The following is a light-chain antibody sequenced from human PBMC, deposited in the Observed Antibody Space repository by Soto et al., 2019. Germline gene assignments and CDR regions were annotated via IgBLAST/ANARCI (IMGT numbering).Light chain of an antibody. J-gene: IGLJ1*01. CDR1: SSDVGAYTS. CDR2: EVN. Sequence: QSALTQPASVSGSPGQSITISCTGTSSDVGAYTSCSWYQHHPGKAPKVIIYEVNKRPSGISNRFSGSKSVNTASLTISGLQPDDEAHYYCSSYTSDNRDYGFGTGTKVTVL. CDR3: SSYTSDNRDYG. V-gene: IGLV2-14*01.